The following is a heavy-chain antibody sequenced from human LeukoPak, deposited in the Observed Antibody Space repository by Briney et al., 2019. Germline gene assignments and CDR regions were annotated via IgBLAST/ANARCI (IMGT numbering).Heavy chain of an antibody. CDR1: GYTFTSYG. CDR3: EGDMVGGGYGSGIFWPD. Sequence: ASVKVSCKASGYTFTSYGISWVRQAPGQGLEWMGWISAYNGNTNYAQKLQGRVTMTTDTSTSTAYMELRSLRSDDAAVYYGEGDMVGGGYGSGIFWPDWGQGTLVTVSS. D-gene: IGHD3-10*01. V-gene: IGHV1-18*01. CDR2: ISAYNGNT. J-gene: IGHJ4*02.